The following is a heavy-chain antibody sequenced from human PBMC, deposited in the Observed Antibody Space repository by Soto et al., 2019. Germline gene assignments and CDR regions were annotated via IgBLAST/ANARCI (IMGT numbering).Heavy chain of an antibody. CDR1: GGTFSSYA. D-gene: IGHD4-17*01. Sequence: SVRVSCKASGGTFSSYAISWVRQAPGQGLEWMGGIIPIFGTANYAQKFQGRVTITTDESTSTAYMELSSLRSEDTAVYYCARGVPGTTVTTDYGMDVWGQGTTVTVSS. J-gene: IGHJ6*02. CDR2: IIPIFGTA. V-gene: IGHV1-69*05. CDR3: ARGVPGTTVTTDYGMDV.